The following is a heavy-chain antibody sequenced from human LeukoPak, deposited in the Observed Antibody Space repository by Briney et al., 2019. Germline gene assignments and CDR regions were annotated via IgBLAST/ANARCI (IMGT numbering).Heavy chain of an antibody. CDR3: TTGGSYFFGY. J-gene: IGHJ4*02. CDR2: IDGEGSVT. Sequence: PGGSLRLSCAASGFTFSTYWMHWVRQAPGKGLVWVSRIDGEGSVTKYTDSVKGRFTISRDNAKNTVYLQMNSLRAEDTAVYYCTTGGSYFFGYWGQGTLVTVSS. D-gene: IGHD1-1*01. V-gene: IGHV3-74*01. CDR1: GFTFSTYW.